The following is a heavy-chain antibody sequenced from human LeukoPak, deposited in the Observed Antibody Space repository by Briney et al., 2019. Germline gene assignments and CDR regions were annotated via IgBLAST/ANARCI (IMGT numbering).Heavy chain of an antibody. CDR3: ARSLYYYDSSGYYPTGFDY. D-gene: IGHD3-22*01. V-gene: IGHV4-30-2*01. CDR2: IYHSGST. CDR1: GGSISSGGYY. Sequence: PLETLSLTCTVSGGSISSGGYYWSWIRQPPGKGLEWIGYIYHSGSTYYNPSLKSRVTISVDRSKNQFSLKLSSVTAADTAVYYCARSLYYYDSSGYYPTGFDYWGQGTLVTVSS. J-gene: IGHJ4*02.